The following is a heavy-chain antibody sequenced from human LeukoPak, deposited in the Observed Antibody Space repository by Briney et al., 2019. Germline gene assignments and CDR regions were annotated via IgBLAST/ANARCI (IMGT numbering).Heavy chain of an antibody. CDR2: ISGSGGST. CDR1: EFTFSSYA. V-gene: IGHV3-23*01. D-gene: IGHD3-16*01. J-gene: IGHJ4*02. Sequence: GGSLRLSCAASEFTFSSYAMSWVRQAPGKGLEWVSAISGSGGSTYYADSVKGRFTISRDNSKNTLYVQMNSLRAEDTAIYYCAKGGIRAHDYWGQGTLVTVSS. CDR3: AKGGIRAHDY.